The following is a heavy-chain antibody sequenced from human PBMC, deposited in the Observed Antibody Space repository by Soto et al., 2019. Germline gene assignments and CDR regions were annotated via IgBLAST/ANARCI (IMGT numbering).Heavy chain of an antibody. Sequence: ASVKVSCKVSGYTLTELSMHWVRQAPGKGLEWMGGFDPEDGETIYAQKFQGRVTMTEDTSTDTAYMGLSSLRSEDTAVYYCASGIPWAVAGERWFDPWGHGTLVTVSS. CDR3: ASGIPWAVAGERWFDP. J-gene: IGHJ5*02. D-gene: IGHD6-19*01. CDR2: FDPEDGET. V-gene: IGHV1-24*01. CDR1: GYTLTELS.